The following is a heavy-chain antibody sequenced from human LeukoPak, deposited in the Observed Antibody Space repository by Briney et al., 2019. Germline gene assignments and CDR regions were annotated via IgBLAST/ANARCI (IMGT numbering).Heavy chain of an antibody. D-gene: IGHD3-9*01. CDR1: GGTFSSYA. CDR2: FIPILGIA. Sequence: GSSVKVSCKASGGTFSSYAISWVRQAPGQGLEWMGRFIPILGIANYAQKFQGRVTITADKSTSTAYMELSSLRSEDTAVYYCARGRAADWPYYYYYGMDVWGQGTTVTVSS. CDR3: ARGRAADWPYYYYYGMDV. V-gene: IGHV1-69*04. J-gene: IGHJ6*02.